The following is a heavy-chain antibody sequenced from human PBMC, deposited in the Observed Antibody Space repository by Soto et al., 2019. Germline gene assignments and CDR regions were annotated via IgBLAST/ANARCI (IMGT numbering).Heavy chain of an antibody. CDR2: IYYSGST. Sequence: PSATLSLTCTVSGGSISSSSYYWGWIRQPPGKGLEWIGSIYYSGSTYYNPSLKSRVTISVDTSKNQFSLKLSSVTAADTAVYYCARTIPDCSGGSCYEYGYYGKSNWFDPWGQGTLVTVSS. J-gene: IGHJ5*02. CDR1: GGSISSSSYY. V-gene: IGHV4-39*07. D-gene: IGHD2-15*01. CDR3: ARTIPDCSGGSCYEYGYYGKSNWFDP.